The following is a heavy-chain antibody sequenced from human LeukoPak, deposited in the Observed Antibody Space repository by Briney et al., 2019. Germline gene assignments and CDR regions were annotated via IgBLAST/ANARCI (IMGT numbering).Heavy chain of an antibody. Sequence: GGSLSLSCAASGFTFSSYAMHWVRQAPGKGLEWVAVISYDGSNKYYADSVKGRFTISRDNSKNTLYLQMNSLRAEDTAVYYCARDREADYWGQGTLVTVSS. CDR3: ARDREADY. CDR2: ISYDGSNK. V-gene: IGHV3-30-3*01. J-gene: IGHJ4*02. CDR1: GFTFSSYA.